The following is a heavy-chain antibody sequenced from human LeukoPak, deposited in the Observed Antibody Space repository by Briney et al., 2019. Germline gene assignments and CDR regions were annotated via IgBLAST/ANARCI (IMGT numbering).Heavy chain of an antibody. CDR1: GGSFSGYY. Sequence: LSLACAVYGGSFSGYYWSWIRQPPGKGLEWVSYIRSRGSTIYYADSVKGRFTISRDNAKNSLYRQMNSLRAEDTAVYYCARISSLAVAGINWGQGTLVTVSS. J-gene: IGHJ4*02. D-gene: IGHD6-19*01. V-gene: IGHV3-11*04. CDR3: ARISSLAVAGIN. CDR2: IRSRGSTI.